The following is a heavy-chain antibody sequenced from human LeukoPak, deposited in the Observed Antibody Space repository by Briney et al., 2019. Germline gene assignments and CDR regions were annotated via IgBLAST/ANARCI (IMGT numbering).Heavy chain of an antibody. CDR3: ARELRYFDWSRWFDP. J-gene: IGHJ5*02. D-gene: IGHD3-9*01. V-gene: IGHV3-64*01. Sequence: PGGSLRLSCAASGFTFSSYAMHWVRQAPGKGLEYVSAVSSNGGSTYYANSVKGRFTISRDNSKNSLYLQMNSLRAEDTAVYYCARELRYFDWSRWFDPWGQGTLVTVSS. CDR1: GFTFSSYA. CDR2: VSSNGGST.